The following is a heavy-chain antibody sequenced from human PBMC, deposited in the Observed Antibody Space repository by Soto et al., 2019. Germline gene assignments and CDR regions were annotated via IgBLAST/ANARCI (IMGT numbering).Heavy chain of an antibody. CDR2: ISSSSSYI. CDR3: ARDSSGYEFDY. CDR1: GFTFSSYS. D-gene: IGHD6-19*01. Sequence: EVQLVESGGGLVKPGGSLRLSCAASGFTFSSYSMNWVRQAPGKGLEWVSSISSSSSYIYYADSVKVRFTISRDNAKNSLYLQMNSLRAEDTAVYYCARDSSGYEFDYWGQGTLVTVSS. J-gene: IGHJ4*02. V-gene: IGHV3-21*01.